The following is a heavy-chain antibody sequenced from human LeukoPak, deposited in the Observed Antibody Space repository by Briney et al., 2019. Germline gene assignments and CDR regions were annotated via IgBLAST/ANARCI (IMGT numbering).Heavy chain of an antibody. CDR3: ARRGSYCSSTSCPGGFDY. CDR1: GGSISSGDYY. Sequence: SETLSLTCAVSGGSISSGDYYWNWIRQPPGKGLEWIGYIYYSGSTYYNPSLKSRVTISVDTSKNQFSLKLSSVTAADTAVYYCARRGSYCSSTSCPGGFDYWGQGTLVTVSS. CDR2: IYYSGST. V-gene: IGHV4-30-4*08. J-gene: IGHJ4*02. D-gene: IGHD2-2*01.